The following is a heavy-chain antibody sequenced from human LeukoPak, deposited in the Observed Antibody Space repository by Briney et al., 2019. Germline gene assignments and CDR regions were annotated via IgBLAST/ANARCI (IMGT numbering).Heavy chain of an antibody. J-gene: IGHJ6*03. CDR1: GFTFSSYW. D-gene: IGHD2-21*02. CDR3: ARHCGGDCIHYYYYYMDV. Sequence: PGGSLRLSCAASGFTFSSYWMSWVRQAPGKGLEWVANIKQDGSEKYYVDSVKGRFTISRDNAKNSLYLQMNSLRAEDTAVYYCARHCGGDCIHYYYYYMDVWGKGTTVTISS. CDR2: IKQDGSEK. V-gene: IGHV3-7*01.